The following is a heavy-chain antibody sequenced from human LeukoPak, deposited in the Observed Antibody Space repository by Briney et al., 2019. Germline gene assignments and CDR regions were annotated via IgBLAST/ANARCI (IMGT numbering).Heavy chain of an antibody. Sequence: ASVKVSCKASGYTFTSYDINWARQATGQGLEWMGWMNPNSGNTGYAQKFQGRVTMTRNTSISTAYMELSSLRSEDTAVYYCARGHYYDSSGYPTPEFDYWGQGTLVTVSS. V-gene: IGHV1-8*01. CDR3: ARGHYYDSSGYPTPEFDY. CDR2: MNPNSGNT. D-gene: IGHD3-22*01. CDR1: GYTFTSYD. J-gene: IGHJ4*02.